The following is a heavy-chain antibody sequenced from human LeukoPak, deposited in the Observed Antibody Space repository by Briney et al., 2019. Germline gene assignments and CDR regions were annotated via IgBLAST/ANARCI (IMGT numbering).Heavy chain of an antibody. J-gene: IGHJ4*02. V-gene: IGHV3-23*01. D-gene: IGHD1-26*01. CDR1: GFTFSNYR. CDR3: AKNRGGSYYSGSDY. CDR2: VRGSDAGT. Sequence: GGSLRLSCAASGFTFSNYRVNWVRQAPGKGLEWVSAVRGSDAGTSYADSVKGRFTISRDNSKNTLYLQMNSLRAEDTAVYYCAKNRGGSYYSGSDYWGQGTLVTVSS.